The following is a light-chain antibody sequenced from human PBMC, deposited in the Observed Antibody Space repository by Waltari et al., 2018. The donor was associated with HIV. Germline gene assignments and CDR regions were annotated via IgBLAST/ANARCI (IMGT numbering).Light chain of an antibody. CDR2: DVN. V-gene: IGLV2-11*01. Sequence: QSALTQSRSVSGSPGPSVTISCTGTSSDVGGYKYVSWYQQHPGKVPKLMIYDVNKRPSGGPDRVAGSKSANTASLTISGLQAEDEADDYCCSYAGSYTWVFGGGTKLTVL. CDR3: CSYAGSYTWV. J-gene: IGLJ3*02. CDR1: SSDVGGYKY.